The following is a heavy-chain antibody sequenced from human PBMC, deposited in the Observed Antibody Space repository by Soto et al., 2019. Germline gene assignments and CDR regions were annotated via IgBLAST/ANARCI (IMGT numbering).Heavy chain of an antibody. CDR3: AGGGYCSGGSCYPDLYYYYGMDV. D-gene: IGHD2-15*01. CDR1: GYTFTSYA. Sequence: ASVKVSCKASGYTFTSYAMHWVRQAPGQRIEWMGWINAGNVNTKYSQKFQGRVTITRDTSASTAYMELSSLRSEDTAVYYCAGGGYCSGGSCYPDLYYYYGMDVWGQGTTVTVSS. V-gene: IGHV1-3*01. J-gene: IGHJ6*02. CDR2: INAGNVNT.